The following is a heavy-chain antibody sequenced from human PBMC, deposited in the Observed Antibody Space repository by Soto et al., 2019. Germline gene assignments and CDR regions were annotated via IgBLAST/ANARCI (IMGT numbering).Heavy chain of an antibody. D-gene: IGHD3-3*01. Sequence: SETLSLTCAVYGGSFGGYYWSWIRQPPGKGLEWFGEINHSGSTNYNPSLKSRVTISVDTSKNQFSLKLSSVTAADTAVYYCARVQHYDFWSGYYRYGMDVWGQGTTVTVSS. CDR2: INHSGST. CDR1: GGSFGGYY. CDR3: ARVQHYDFWSGYYRYGMDV. J-gene: IGHJ6*02. V-gene: IGHV4-34*01.